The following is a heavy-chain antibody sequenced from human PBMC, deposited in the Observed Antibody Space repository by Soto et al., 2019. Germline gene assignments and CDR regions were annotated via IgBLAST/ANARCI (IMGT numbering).Heavy chain of an antibody. CDR3: ARGVVPAANEEYYFDY. Sequence: QVQLVQSGAEVKKPGSSVKVSCTASGDTFSSYAISWVRQAPGQGLEWMGGIIPIFGTATYAQKFQGRVTITADESTSTAYMDLSSLRSEDTAVYYCARGVVPAANEEYYFDYWGQGTLVTVSS. CDR2: IIPIFGTA. J-gene: IGHJ4*02. CDR1: GDTFSSYA. D-gene: IGHD2-2*01. V-gene: IGHV1-69*01.